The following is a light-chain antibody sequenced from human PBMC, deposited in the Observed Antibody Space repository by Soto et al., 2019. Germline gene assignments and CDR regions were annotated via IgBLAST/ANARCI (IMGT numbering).Light chain of an antibody. J-gene: IGKJ4*01. Sequence: IGMSQSPATLSVYPGERATLCCRASQSVSSNLAWYQQKPGQAPRLLIYGASTRATGIPARFSGSGSGTEFTLTISRFQSEDCALYYSQQYTDWAALTFAGGTKVDI. V-gene: IGKV3-15*01. CDR3: QQYTDWAALT. CDR1: QSVSSN. CDR2: GAS.